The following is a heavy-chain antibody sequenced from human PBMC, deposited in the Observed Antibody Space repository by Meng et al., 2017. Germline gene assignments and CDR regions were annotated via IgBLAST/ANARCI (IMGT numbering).Heavy chain of an antibody. CDR3: ACCSSGYYLPKYDHAFDI. CDR2: IYSGGST. Sequence: GESLKISCAASGFTVSSNYMSWVRQAPGKGLEWVSVIYSGGSTYYADSVKGRFTISRDNSKNTLYLQMNSLRAEDTAVYYCACCSSGYYLPKYDHAFDIWGQGTMVTVSS. J-gene: IGHJ3*02. CDR1: GFTVSSNY. D-gene: IGHD3-22*01. V-gene: IGHV3-66*02.